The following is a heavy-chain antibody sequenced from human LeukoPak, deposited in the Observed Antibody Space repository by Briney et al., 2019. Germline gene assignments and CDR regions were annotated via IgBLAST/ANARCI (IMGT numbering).Heavy chain of an antibody. D-gene: IGHD3-22*01. V-gene: IGHV3-7*01. J-gene: IGHJ4*02. CDR1: GFTFSSYW. CDR3: AREYYYDSSGYYC. Sequence: PGGSLRLSCAASGFTFSSYWMSWVRQAPGKGLEWVANIKQDGSEKYYVDSVKGRFTISRDNAKNSLYLQMNSLRAEDTAVYYCAREYYYDSSGYYCWGQGTLVTVSS. CDR2: IKQDGSEK.